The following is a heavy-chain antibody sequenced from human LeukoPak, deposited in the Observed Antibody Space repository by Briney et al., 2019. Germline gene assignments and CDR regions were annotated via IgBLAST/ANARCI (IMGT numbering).Heavy chain of an antibody. V-gene: IGHV3-21*01. CDR3: AKASGRYYFYGMDV. CDR1: GFTFSSYS. CDR2: ISSSSSYI. J-gene: IGHJ6*02. Sequence: GGSLRLSCAASGFTFSSYSMNWVRQAPGKGLEWVSSISSSSSYIYYADSVKGRFTISRDNAKNSLYLQMNSLRAEDTAVYYCAKASGRYYFYGMDVWGQGTTVTVSS. D-gene: IGHD2-15*01.